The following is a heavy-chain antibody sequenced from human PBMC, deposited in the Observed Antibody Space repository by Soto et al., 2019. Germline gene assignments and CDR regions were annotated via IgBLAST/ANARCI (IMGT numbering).Heavy chain of an antibody. V-gene: IGHV1-69*13. CDR1: GGTFSSYA. CDR3: ARDETRVVVTDTLRCAFDI. J-gene: IGHJ3*02. CDR2: IIPIFGTA. D-gene: IGHD2-21*02. Sequence: SVNVSCQPSGGTFSSYAIIGVRPAPGQGLEWLGGIIPIFGTANYAQKFQGRVTITEDESTSTAYMELSRLRSEDAAVYYCARDETRVVVTDTLRCAFDIWGQGKMVTVS.